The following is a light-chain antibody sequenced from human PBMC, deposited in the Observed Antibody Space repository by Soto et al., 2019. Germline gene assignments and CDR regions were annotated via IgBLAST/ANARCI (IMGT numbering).Light chain of an antibody. J-gene: IGLJ3*02. CDR3: QSFDNSLSGWV. CDR2: ENT. Sequence: QSVLTQPPSVSGAPGQRVTISCTGSRSNIGAGYDVHWYQHLPGTALKLLVYENTSRPSGVPDRFSGSRSGTSASLAITGLQAEDEADYYCQSFDNSLSGWVFGGGTKLTVL. V-gene: IGLV1-40*01. CDR1: RSNIGAGYD.